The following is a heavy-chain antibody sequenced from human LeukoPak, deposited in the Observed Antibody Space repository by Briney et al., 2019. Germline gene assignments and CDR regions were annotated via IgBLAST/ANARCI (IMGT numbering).Heavy chain of an antibody. J-gene: IGHJ4*02. Sequence: GESLKISCKDSGYSFTNYWIGWVRQMPGKGLEWMGIIHSADSNTKYSPSFQGQVTISADKSISTAYLQWSGLTASDTAMYYCAGARHGDYRWDYWGQGTLATVSS. V-gene: IGHV5-51*01. D-gene: IGHD4-17*01. CDR1: GYSFTNYW. CDR3: AGARHGDYRWDY. CDR2: IHSADSNT.